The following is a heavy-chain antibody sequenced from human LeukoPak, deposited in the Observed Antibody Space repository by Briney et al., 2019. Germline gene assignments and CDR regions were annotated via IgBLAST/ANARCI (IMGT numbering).Heavy chain of an antibody. CDR3: AKESAVAGIPVFDN. CDR2: LTATDGRA. Sequence: GGSLRLSCAASGFAFSNYAMSWVRQAPGEGLEWVSGLTATDGRAFYADSVQGRFTISRDNSKNTLDLQMIGLRAEDTAVYFCAKESAVAGIPVFDNWGQGTLVTVSS. CDR1: GFAFSNYA. J-gene: IGHJ4*02. D-gene: IGHD6-19*01. V-gene: IGHV3-23*01.